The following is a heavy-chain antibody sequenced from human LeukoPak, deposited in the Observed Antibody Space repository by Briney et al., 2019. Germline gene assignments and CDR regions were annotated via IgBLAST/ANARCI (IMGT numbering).Heavy chain of an antibody. Sequence: SVKVSCKASGGTFSSYAISWVRQAPGQGLEWMGGIIPIFVTANYAQKFQGRVTITAAESTSTAYMELSSLRSEDTAVYYCARPYCSRTSCHGAGDYYYYYMDVWGKGTTVTVSS. CDR3: ARPYCSRTSCHGAGDYYYYYMDV. D-gene: IGHD2-2*01. V-gene: IGHV1-69*13. J-gene: IGHJ6*03. CDR1: GGTFSSYA. CDR2: IIPIFVTA.